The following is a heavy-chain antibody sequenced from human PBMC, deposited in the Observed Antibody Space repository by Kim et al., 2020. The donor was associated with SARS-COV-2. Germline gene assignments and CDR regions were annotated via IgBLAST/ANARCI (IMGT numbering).Heavy chain of an antibody. V-gene: IGHV1-3*01. CDR2: INADNGNT. Sequence: ASVKVSCTASGYTFNRYVIHWVRQAPGQRLEWMGGINADNGNTKYSQRFQGRVTLTRDTSASTAYMELSSLRSEDTAVFYCARPMEVGYCTSSACPYGMDAWGQGPTDPV. D-gene: IGHD2-8*01. CDR1: GYTFNRYV. CDR3: ARPMEVGYCTSSACPYGMDA. J-gene: IGHJ6*02.